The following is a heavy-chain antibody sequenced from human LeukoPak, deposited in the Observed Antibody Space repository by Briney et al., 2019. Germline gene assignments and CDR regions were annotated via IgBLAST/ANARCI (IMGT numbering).Heavy chain of an antibody. D-gene: IGHD2-15*01. CDR1: GFTFSSYE. V-gene: IGHV3-48*03. J-gene: IGHJ4*02. CDR3: ARSADCSGGSCYYPWYFDY. Sequence: PGGSLRLSCAASGFTFSSYEMNWVRQAPGKGLEWVSYISSSGSTIYYADSVKGRFTISRDNAKNSLYLQMNSLRAEDTAVYYCARSADCSGGSCYYPWYFDYWGQGTLVTVSS. CDR2: ISSSGSTI.